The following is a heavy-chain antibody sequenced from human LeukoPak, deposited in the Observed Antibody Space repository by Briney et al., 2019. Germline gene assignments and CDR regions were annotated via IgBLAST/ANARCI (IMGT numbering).Heavy chain of an antibody. Sequence: ASVKVSCKASGYTFTGYYMHWVRQAPGQGLEWMGWINPNSGGTNYAQKFQGRVTMTRDTSISTAYMELRSLRSDDTAVYYCARDQYYYDSSGYYHLPFDYWGQGTLVTVSS. CDR2: INPNSGGT. D-gene: IGHD3-22*01. CDR1: GYTFTGYY. CDR3: ARDQYYYDSSGYYHLPFDY. V-gene: IGHV1-2*02. J-gene: IGHJ4*02.